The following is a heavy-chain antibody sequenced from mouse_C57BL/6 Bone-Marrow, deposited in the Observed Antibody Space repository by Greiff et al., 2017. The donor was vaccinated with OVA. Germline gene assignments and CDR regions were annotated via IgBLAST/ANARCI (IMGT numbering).Heavy chain of an antibody. V-gene: IGHV1-42*01. J-gene: IGHJ3*01. CDR1: GYSFTGYY. CDR3: AIEGVYCGGAD. D-gene: IGHD2-1*01. CDR2: INPSTGGT. Sequence: VQLKQSGPELVKPGASVKISCKASGYSFTGYYMNWVKQSPEKSLEWIGAINPSTGGTTYNQKFKAKATLTVDKSSSTAYMQHKRLTSEDSAVYYCAIEGVYCGGADWGKGTLVTVSA.